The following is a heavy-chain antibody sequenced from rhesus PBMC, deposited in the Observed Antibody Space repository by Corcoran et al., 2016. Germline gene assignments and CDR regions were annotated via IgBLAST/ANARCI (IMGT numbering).Heavy chain of an antibody. CDR2: FFPSAQDT. CDR1: RYSITSYW. Sequence: EVQLVQSGAEVKRPGESLTISCKTYRYSITSYWISWVRQMLRTGLAWMVPFFPSAQDTRHSPSSHGHVTLSPAMSILTTYLQCISLKPSDSSTYYCAKSQGGYSYYCLDSWDQGFVVTVSS. V-gene: IGHV5-2*01. CDR3: AKSQGGYSYYCLDS. D-gene: IGHD5-24*01. J-gene: IGHJ6*01.